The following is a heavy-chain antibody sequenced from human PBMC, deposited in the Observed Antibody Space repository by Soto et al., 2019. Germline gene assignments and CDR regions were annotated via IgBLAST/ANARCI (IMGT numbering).Heavy chain of an antibody. CDR2: ISGYNDDT. J-gene: IGHJ5*02. CDR1: GYTFTSYG. V-gene: IGHV1-18*01. Sequence: GASVKVSCKAFGYTFTSYGINWVRQAPGQGLEWMGWISGYNDDTNYAQKFQGRFTMTIDTSTSTAYMELRSLTSDDTAVYYCARAVNPVSNWFDPWGQGTLVPVSS. CDR3: ARAVNPVSNWFDP. D-gene: IGHD4-4*01.